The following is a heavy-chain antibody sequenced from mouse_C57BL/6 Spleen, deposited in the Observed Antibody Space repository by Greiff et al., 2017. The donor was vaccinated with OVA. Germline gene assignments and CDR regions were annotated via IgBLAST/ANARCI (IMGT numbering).Heavy chain of an antibody. J-gene: IGHJ1*03. CDR1: GYTFTSYW. CDR3: AGCPPCYGSRLGCFDV. V-gene: IGHV1-64*01. Sequence: QVQLQQPGAELVKPGASVKLSCKASGYTFTSYWMHWVKQRPGQGLEWIGMIHPNSGSTNYNEKFKSKATLTVDKSSSTAYLQLSSLTSEDSAVYYCAGCPPCYGSRLGCFDVWGTGTTVTVSS. CDR2: IHPNSGST. D-gene: IGHD1-1*01.